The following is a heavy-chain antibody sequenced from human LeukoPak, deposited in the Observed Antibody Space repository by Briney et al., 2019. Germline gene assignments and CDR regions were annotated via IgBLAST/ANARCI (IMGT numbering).Heavy chain of an antibody. J-gene: IGHJ3*02. D-gene: IGHD3-9*01. CDR1: GGSISSGSYY. V-gene: IGHV4-61*02. CDR2: IYTSGST. Sequence: SETLSLTCTVSGGSISSGSYYWSWIRQPAGKGLEWIGRIYTSGSTNYNPSLKSRVTISVDTSKNQFSLKLSSVTAADTAVYYCARGLRYYDILTGYYIAGAFDIWGQGTMVTVSS. CDR3: ARGLRYYDILTGYYIAGAFDI.